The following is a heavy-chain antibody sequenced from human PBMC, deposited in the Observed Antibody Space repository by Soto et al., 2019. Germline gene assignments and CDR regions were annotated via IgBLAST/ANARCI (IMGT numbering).Heavy chain of an antibody. J-gene: IGHJ6*01. CDR1: GFTFVDHS. CDR3: AKGLIIMVRKVIITHQYYHGMEV. V-gene: IGHV3-23*01. Sequence: PWWSXRVSCSSAGFTFVDHSISLFRHAPGKGLEFVSVISGSCGITYYEDSVNGRFTISRYNAKNTLYLQMNSLRAEDTAVYYCAKGLIIMVRKVIITHQYYHGMEVWGQGTTVKVYS. D-gene: IGHD3-10*01. CDR2: ISGSCGIT.